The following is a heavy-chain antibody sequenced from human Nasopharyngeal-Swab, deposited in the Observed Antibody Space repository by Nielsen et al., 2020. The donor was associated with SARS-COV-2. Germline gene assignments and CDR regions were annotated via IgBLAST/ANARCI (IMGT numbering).Heavy chain of an antibody. V-gene: IGHV4-34*01. Sequence: SETLSLTCAVYGGSFSGYYWSWIRQPPGKGLEWIGEINHSGSTNYNPSLKSRVTISVDTSKNQFSLKLSSVTAADTAVYYCARARLYYYGSGNYYMDVWGKGTTVTVSS. CDR3: ARARLYYYGSGNYYMDV. J-gene: IGHJ6*03. CDR1: GGSFSGYY. CDR2: INHSGST. D-gene: IGHD3-10*01.